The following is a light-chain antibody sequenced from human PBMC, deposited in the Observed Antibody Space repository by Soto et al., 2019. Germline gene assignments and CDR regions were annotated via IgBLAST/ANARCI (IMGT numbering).Light chain of an antibody. V-gene: IGLV2-14*03. Sequence: QSVLTQPASVSGSPGQSISISCTGSSSDIGGYKYVSWCQQHPGKAPKTMIYDVSNRPSGVSNRFSGSKSGNTASLTISGLQAEDEADYYCSSYTTSGTWVFGGGTKLTVL. CDR3: SSYTTSGTWV. CDR1: SSDIGGYKY. J-gene: IGLJ3*02. CDR2: DVS.